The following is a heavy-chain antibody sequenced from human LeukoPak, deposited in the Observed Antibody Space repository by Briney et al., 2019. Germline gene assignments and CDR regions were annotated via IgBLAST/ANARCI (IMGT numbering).Heavy chain of an antibody. J-gene: IGHJ4*02. CDR1: GFTFSSYA. CDR3: AKPQVTANWYYFHY. CDR2: ISYDGGNK. V-gene: IGHV3-30*18. D-gene: IGHD2-21*02. Sequence: GGSLRLSCAASGFTFSSYAMHWVRQPPGKGLEWVAVISYDGGNKFYGDSVKGRFTISRDGSKNTLYLQMNSLRPDDTAVYFCAKPQVTANWYYFHYWGQGTLVTVSS.